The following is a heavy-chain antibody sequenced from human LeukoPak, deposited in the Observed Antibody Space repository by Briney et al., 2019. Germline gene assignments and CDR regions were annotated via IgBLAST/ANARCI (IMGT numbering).Heavy chain of an antibody. CDR3: AREAGYSSGWYGDY. CDR1: GYTFTSYA. D-gene: IGHD6-19*01. CDR2: INAGNGNT. V-gene: IGHV1-3*01. Sequence: AASVMVSCKASGYTFTSYAMHWVRQAPGQRLEWMGWINAGNGNTKYSQKFQGRVTITRDTSASTAYMELSSLRSEDTAVYYCAREAGYSSGWYGDYWGQGTLVTVSS. J-gene: IGHJ4*02.